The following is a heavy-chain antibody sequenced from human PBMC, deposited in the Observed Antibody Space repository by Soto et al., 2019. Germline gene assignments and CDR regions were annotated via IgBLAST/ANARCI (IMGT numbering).Heavy chain of an antibody. CDR1: GFTVISNY. V-gene: IGHV3-53*01. D-gene: IGHD3-10*01. Sequence: GGSLRLSCAASGFTVISNYMSWVRQAPGKGLEWVSVIYSVGTTYYADSVKGRFTISRDNSKNTLYLQMNSLRVEDTAVYYCARDRGDYWGQGALVTVSS. CDR2: IYSVGTT. J-gene: IGHJ4*02. CDR3: ARDRGDY.